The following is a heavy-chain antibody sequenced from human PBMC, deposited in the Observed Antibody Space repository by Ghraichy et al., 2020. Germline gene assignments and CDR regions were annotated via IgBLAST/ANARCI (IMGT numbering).Heavy chain of an antibody. CDR2: IKQDGSEK. D-gene: IGHD3-10*01. CDR3: AREEFTMVRGRPGAFDI. J-gene: IGHJ3*02. CDR1: GFTFSSYW. V-gene: IGHV3-7*03. Sequence: GGSLRLSCAASGFTFSSYWMSWVRQAPGKGLEWVANIKQDGSEKYYVDSVKGRFTISRDNAKNSLYLQMNSLRAEDTAVYYCAREEFTMVRGRPGAFDIWGQGTMVTVSS.